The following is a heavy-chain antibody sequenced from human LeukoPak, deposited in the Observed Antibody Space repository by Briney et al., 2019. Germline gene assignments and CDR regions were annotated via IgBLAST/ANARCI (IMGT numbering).Heavy chain of an antibody. CDR1: GYTFTSYG. CDR3: ARDRGVDTAMVEEAAAGYYMDV. Sequence: ASVKVSCKASGYTFTSYGISWVRQAPGQGLEWMGWISAYNGNTNYAQKLQGRVTMTTDTSTSTAYMELSSLRSEDTAVYYCARDRGVDTAMVEEAAAGYYMDVWGKGTTVTVSS. V-gene: IGHV1-18*01. J-gene: IGHJ6*03. CDR2: ISAYNGNT. D-gene: IGHD5-18*01.